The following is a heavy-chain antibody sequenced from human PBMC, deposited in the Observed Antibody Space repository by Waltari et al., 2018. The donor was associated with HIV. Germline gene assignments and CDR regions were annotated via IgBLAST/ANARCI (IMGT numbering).Heavy chain of an antibody. CDR2: IKHKKAA. Sequence: QVRLDQWGTGLVKPSGTLSRTCAVYGGSFTRYYLRWIRQSPRKGMERIGEIKHKKAANYKPSLKRRVIISVDTSKNKFSLRMDSVTAADTAVYYCARGPRPSTVSAPGWYFDLWGRGTLVIVS. V-gene: IGHV4-34*01. CDR1: GGSFTRYY. CDR3: ARGPRPSTVSAPGWYFDL. J-gene: IGHJ2*01. D-gene: IGHD4-4*01.